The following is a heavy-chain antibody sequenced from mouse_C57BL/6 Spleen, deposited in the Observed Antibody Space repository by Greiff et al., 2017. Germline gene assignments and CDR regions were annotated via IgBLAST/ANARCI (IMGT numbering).Heavy chain of an antibody. CDR1: GFTFSSYA. J-gene: IGHJ3*01. CDR2: ISDGGSYT. V-gene: IGHV5-4*01. D-gene: IGHD2-5*01. Sequence: EVQVVESGGGLVKPGGSLTLSCAASGFTFSSYAMSWVRQTPEKRLEWVATISDGGSYTYYPDNVQGRFTISRDNAKNNLYLQMSHLKSEDTAMYYCASGRGSNYWFAYWGQGTLVTVSA. CDR3: ASGRGSNYWFAY.